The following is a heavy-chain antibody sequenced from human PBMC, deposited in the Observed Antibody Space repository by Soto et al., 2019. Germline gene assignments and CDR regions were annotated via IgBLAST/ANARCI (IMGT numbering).Heavy chain of an antibody. J-gene: IGHJ6*02. V-gene: IGHV3-13*01. CDR1: GFTFTTHD. CDR2: IGTLGDT. CDR3: ARDRGYDAHDYYYNAMDV. Sequence: VASGGGLVQPGGSLRLSCVASGFTFTTHDVHWVRDTPGEGLEWVSGIGTLGDTFYAASVKGRFTISRDNAKNSLYLQMNSLGVEDTAVYYCARDRGYDAHDYYYNAMDVWGQGTTVTVSS. D-gene: IGHD2-15*01.